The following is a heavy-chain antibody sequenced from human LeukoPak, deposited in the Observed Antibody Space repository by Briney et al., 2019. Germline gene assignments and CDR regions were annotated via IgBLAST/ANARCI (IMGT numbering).Heavy chain of an antibody. D-gene: IGHD3-22*01. CDR3: ARVFRSSGYLYYFDY. CDR2: ISSSSSYI. CDR1: GFTFSSYS. V-gene: IGHV3-21*01. Sequence: PGGSLRLSCAASGFTFSSYSMNWVRQAPGKGLEWVSSISSSSSYIYYADSVKGRFTISRDNAKNSLYLQMNSLRAEDMAVYYCARVFRSSGYLYYFDYWGQGTLVTVSS. J-gene: IGHJ4*02.